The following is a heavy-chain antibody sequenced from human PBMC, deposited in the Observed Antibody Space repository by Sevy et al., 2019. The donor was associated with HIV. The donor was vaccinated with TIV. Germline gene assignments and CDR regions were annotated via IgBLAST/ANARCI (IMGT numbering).Heavy chain of an antibody. Sequence: GGSLRLSCAASGFTFNSYGMHWVRQAPGKGLEWVAVISYDGSNKYYADSVKGRFTISRDNSKNTLYLQMNSLRAEDTAVYYCAKDDDYYDSSGYSMDVWGQGTTVTVSS. V-gene: IGHV3-30*18. CDR3: AKDDDYYDSSGYSMDV. CDR2: ISYDGSNK. J-gene: IGHJ6*02. D-gene: IGHD3-22*01. CDR1: GFTFNSYG.